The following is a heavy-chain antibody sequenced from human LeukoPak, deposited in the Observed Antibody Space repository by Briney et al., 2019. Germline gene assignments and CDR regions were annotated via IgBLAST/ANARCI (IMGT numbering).Heavy chain of an antibody. CDR2: IYHSGST. D-gene: IGHD3-22*01. CDR3: ASTPRGNYYDSSGPSPHYFDY. J-gene: IGHJ4*02. CDR1: GGSISSGDYS. Sequence: SQTLSLTCAVSGGSISSGDYSWSWIRQPPGKGLEWIGYIYHSGSTYYNPSLKSRVTISVDRSKNQFSLKLSSVTAADTAVYYCASTPRGNYYDSSGPSPHYFDYWGQGTLVTVSS. V-gene: IGHV4-30-2*01.